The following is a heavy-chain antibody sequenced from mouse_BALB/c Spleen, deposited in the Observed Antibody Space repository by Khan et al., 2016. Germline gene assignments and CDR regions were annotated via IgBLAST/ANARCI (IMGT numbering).Heavy chain of an antibody. J-gene: IGHJ3*01. CDR1: GFNIKDTY. V-gene: IGHV14-3*02. Sequence: EVQLQESGAELVKPGASVKLYCTASGFNIKDTYMHWVKQRPEQGLEWIGRIDPANGNTKYDPKFQGKATITADTSSNTAYLQLSSLTSEDTAVYYSARIPGSSFAYWGQGTLVTVSA. CDR3: ARIPGSSFAY. CDR2: IDPANGNT.